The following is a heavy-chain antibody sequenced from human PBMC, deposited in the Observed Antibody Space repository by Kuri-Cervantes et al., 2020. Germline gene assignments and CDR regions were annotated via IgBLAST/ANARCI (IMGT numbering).Heavy chain of an antibody. J-gene: IGHJ4*02. Sequence: ASVKVSCKASGYTFTSYDINWVRQATGQGLEWMGWMNPNSGNTGYAQKFQGRVTITADESTSTAYMELSSLRSEDTAVYYCARDANTRTYRRTAMGDYWGQGTLVTVSS. V-gene: IGHV1-8*01. D-gene: IGHD5-18*01. CDR1: GYTFTSYD. CDR3: ARDANTRTYRRTAMGDY. CDR2: MNPNSGNT.